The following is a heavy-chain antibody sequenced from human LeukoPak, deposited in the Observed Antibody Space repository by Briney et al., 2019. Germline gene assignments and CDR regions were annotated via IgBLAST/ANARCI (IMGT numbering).Heavy chain of an antibody. V-gene: IGHV3-23*01. CDR2: ISGSGSRI. CDR1: GFTFSSYA. D-gene: IGHD5-12*01. J-gene: IGHJ6*03. CDR3: AKIGGKYSGYDLGAFFYNYSYMDV. Sequence: GGSLRLSCAASGFTFSSYAMSWVRQAPGKGLEWVSSISGSGSRIHYADSVKGRFTISRDNSKNTLYLQMNSLRVEDTAVYYCAKIGGKYSGYDLGAFFYNYSYMDVWGKGTTGTVS.